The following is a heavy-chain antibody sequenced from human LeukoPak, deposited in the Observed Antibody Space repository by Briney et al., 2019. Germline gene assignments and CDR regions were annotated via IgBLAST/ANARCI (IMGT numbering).Heavy chain of an antibody. D-gene: IGHD6-19*01. CDR2: ISYDGSNK. Sequence: GGSLRLSCAASGFTFSSYAMHWVRQAPGKGLEWVAVISYDGSNKYYADSVKGRFTISRDNSKNTLYLQMNSLRAEDTAVYYCAALAVADSVRDYWGQGTLVTVSS. CDR3: AALAVADSVRDY. J-gene: IGHJ4*02. V-gene: IGHV3-30-3*01. CDR1: GFTFSSYA.